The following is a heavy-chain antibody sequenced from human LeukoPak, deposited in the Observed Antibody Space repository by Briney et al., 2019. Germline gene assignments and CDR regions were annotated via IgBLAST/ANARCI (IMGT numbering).Heavy chain of an antibody. CDR1: GGTLGSYA. D-gene: IGHD4-17*01. CDR3: AREDYGDFLFDY. CDR2: INPSGGST. V-gene: IGHV1-46*01. J-gene: IGHJ4*02. Sequence: ASVKVSCKASGGTLGSYAISWVRQAPGQGLEWMGIINPSGGSTSYAQKFQGRVTMTRDTSTSTVYMELSSLRSEDTAVYYCAREDYGDFLFDYWGQGTLVTVSS.